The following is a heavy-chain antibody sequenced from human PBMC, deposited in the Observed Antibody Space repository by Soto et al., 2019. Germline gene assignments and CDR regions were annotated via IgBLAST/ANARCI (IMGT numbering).Heavy chain of an antibody. D-gene: IGHD3-16*01. CDR3: VRPRPSGENYGMDV. CDR1: GPTFSHNY. J-gene: IGHJ6*02. Sequence: LXLSFVASGPTFSHNYMAWVRQAPEMGLEWVSILYTEGTTYYADSVKGRFTISRDSSKNTLFLQMDSLRAEDTAVYYCVRPRPSGENYGMDVWGQGTTVTV. V-gene: IGHV3-53*01. CDR2: LYTEGTT.